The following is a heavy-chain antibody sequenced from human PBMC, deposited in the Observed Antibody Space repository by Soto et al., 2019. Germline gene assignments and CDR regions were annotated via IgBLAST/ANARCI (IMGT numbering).Heavy chain of an antibody. J-gene: IGHJ6*02. D-gene: IGHD2-2*01. V-gene: IGHV1-69*02. CDR1: GGTFSSYT. Sequence: ASVKVSCKASGGTFSSYTISWVRQAPGQGLEWMGRIIPILGITNYAQKFQGRVTITADKSTSTAYMELSSLRSEDTAVYYCARPLYCSSTSCYAGFHYYYGMDVWGQGTTVTVSS. CDR3: ARPLYCSSTSCYAGFHYYYGMDV. CDR2: IIPILGIT.